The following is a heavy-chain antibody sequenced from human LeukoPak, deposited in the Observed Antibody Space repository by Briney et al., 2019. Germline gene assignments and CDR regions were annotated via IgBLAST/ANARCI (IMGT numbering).Heavy chain of an antibody. D-gene: IGHD3-22*01. J-gene: IGHJ4*02. CDR2: IIPIFGTA. CDR1: GGTFSSYA. CDR3: ARVLEYYYDSSGLFDY. V-gene: IGHV1-69*06. Sequence: GASVKVSCKASGGTFSSYAISWVRQAPGQGLEWMGGIIPIFGTANYAQKFQGRVTITADKSTSTAYMELSSLRSEDTAVYYCARVLEYYYDSSGLFDYWGQGTLVTVSS.